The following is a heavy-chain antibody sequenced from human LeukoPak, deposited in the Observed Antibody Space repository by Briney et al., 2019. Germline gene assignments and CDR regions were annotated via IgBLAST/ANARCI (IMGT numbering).Heavy chain of an antibody. CDR2: IYSGGST. J-gene: IGHJ3*02. CDR1: GFTVSSNY. D-gene: IGHD5-18*01. V-gene: IGHV3-66*01. CDR3: AKATAMDDAFDI. Sequence: GGSLRLSCAASGFTVSSNYMSWVRQAPGKGLEWVSVIYSGGSTYYADSVKGRFTISRDNSKNTLYLQMNSLRAEDTAVYYCAKATAMDDAFDIWGQGTMVTVTS.